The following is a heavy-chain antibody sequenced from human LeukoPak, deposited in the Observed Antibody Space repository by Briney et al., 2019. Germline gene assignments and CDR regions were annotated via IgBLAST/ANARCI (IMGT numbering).Heavy chain of an antibody. CDR3: TRAHFPYYAVLSFFDP. J-gene: IGHJ5*02. CDR1: GYTFTNYG. CDR2: ISTSMDYT. Sequence: GASVKVSCKASGYTFTNYGITWVRQAPGEGLEWMGWISTSMDYTDYAQEFRGRVTMTTDTSTTTVYLELRSLTSDDTAMYYCTRAHFPYYAVLSFFDPWGQGTLITVSS. D-gene: IGHD3-9*01. V-gene: IGHV1-18*01.